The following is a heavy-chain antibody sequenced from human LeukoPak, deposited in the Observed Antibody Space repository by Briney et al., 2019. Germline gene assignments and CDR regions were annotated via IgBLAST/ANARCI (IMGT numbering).Heavy chain of an antibody. J-gene: IGHJ4*02. CDR2: TIPIFGTA. Sequence: VASVKVSCKASGGTFSSYAISWVRQAPGQGLEWMGRTIPIFGTAYYAQKFQGRVTITADESTSTVYMELRSLRSEDTAMYYCARAYYFDGSGYYLPLDSWGQGTLVAVSS. V-gene: IGHV1-69*15. CDR3: ARAYYFDGSGYYLPLDS. D-gene: IGHD3-22*01. CDR1: GGTFSSYA.